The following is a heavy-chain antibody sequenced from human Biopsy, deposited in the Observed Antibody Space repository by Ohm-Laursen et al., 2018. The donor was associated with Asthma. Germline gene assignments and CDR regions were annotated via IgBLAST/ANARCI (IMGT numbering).Heavy chain of an antibody. Sequence: ASVKVSCNASAYTITINAMHWVRQAPGQRLEWMGWINPGNGNTKYSQKFQGRVTITRDTSASTAYMELSSLRSEDTAVYYCVRDGARIAIFGVGDYFDYRGQGTLVTVSS. V-gene: IGHV1-3*01. J-gene: IGHJ4*02. CDR2: INPGNGNT. CDR3: VRDGARIAIFGVGDYFDY. CDR1: AYTITINA. D-gene: IGHD3-3*01.